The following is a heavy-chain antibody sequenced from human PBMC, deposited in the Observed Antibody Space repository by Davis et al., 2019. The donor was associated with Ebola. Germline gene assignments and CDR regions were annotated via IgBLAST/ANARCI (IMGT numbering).Heavy chain of an antibody. V-gene: IGHV3-23*01. CDR1: GFTFSSYA. Sequence: PGGSLRLSCAASGFTFSSYAMSWVRQAPGKGLEWVSAISGSGGSTYYADSVKGRFTISRDNSKNTLYLQMNSLRAEDTAVYYCAKDAPYYGSGMPRIVPYYGMDVWGQGTTVTVSS. J-gene: IGHJ6*02. CDR2: ISGSGGST. D-gene: IGHD3-10*01. CDR3: AKDAPYYGSGMPRIVPYYGMDV.